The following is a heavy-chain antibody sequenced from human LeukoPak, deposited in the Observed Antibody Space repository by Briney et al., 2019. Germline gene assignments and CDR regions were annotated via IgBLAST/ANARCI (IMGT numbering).Heavy chain of an antibody. CDR2: ISSSGSTI. CDR1: GFTFGSYE. Sequence: GGSLRLSCAASGFTFGSYEMNWVRQAPGKGLEWVSYISSSGSTIYYADSVKGRFTISRDNAKNSLYLQMNSLRAEDTAVYYCAELGITMIGGVWGRGTTVTISS. V-gene: IGHV3-48*03. D-gene: IGHD3-10*02. J-gene: IGHJ6*04. CDR3: AELGITMIGGV.